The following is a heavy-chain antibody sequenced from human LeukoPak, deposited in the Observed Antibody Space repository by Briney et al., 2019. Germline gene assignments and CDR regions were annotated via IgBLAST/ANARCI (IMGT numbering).Heavy chain of an antibody. V-gene: IGHV4-39*02. CDR1: GGSISSSSYY. D-gene: IGHD3-10*01. CDR2: IYYSGST. CDR3: ARAAENYYGSGRRGSNWFDP. Sequence: SETLSLTCTVSGGSISSSSYYWGWIRQPPGKGLGWIGSIYYSGSTYYKPSLKSRLTISVDTSKNHFSLKLSSVTAADTAVYYCARAAENYYGSGRRGSNWFDPWGQGTLVTVSS. J-gene: IGHJ5*02.